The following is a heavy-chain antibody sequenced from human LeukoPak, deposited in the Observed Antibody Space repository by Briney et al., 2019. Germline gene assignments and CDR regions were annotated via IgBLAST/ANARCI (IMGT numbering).Heavy chain of an antibody. D-gene: IGHD3-9*01. V-gene: IGHV4-34*01. CDR1: GGSISGYY. Sequence: SETLSLTCTVSGGSISGYYWSRIRQPPGKGLEWIGEINHSGSTNYNPSLKSRVSISVDTSKNQVSLKLSSVTAADTAVYFCATATKYYDILTGYYRGGVFDYWGQGTLVTVSS. J-gene: IGHJ4*02. CDR3: ATATKYYDILTGYYRGGVFDY. CDR2: INHSGST.